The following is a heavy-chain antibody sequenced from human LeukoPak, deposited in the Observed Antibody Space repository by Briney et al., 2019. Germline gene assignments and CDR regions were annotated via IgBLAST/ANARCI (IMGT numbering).Heavy chain of an antibody. CDR3: AKESSGGYYYFDY. D-gene: IGHD1-26*01. V-gene: IGHV3-30*04. J-gene: IGHJ4*02. Sequence: GGSLRLSCAASGFSVSDYAMHWVRRAPGRGLEWVAVISYDGSNKYYADSVKGRFTISRDNSKNTLYLQMNSLRAEDTAVYYCAKESSGGYYYFDYWGQGTLVTVSS. CDR1: GFSVSDYA. CDR2: ISYDGSNK.